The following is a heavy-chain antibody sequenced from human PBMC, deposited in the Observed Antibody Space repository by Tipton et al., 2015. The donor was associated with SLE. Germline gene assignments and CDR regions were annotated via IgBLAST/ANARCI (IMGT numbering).Heavy chain of an antibody. D-gene: IGHD2-8*02. CDR3: VRDGFCRSGVCYRNWFAP. CDR2: IFHSGDV. Sequence: TLSLTCAVSGSSISSYHWGWIRQPPGKGLEWMGSIFHSGDVYYNPSVKSRVTISIETSKNQFSLQLTSMTAADTAVYYCVRDGFCRSGVCYRNWFAPWGPGSLVTVSS. CDR1: GSSISSYH. J-gene: IGHJ5*02. V-gene: IGHV4-38-2*02.